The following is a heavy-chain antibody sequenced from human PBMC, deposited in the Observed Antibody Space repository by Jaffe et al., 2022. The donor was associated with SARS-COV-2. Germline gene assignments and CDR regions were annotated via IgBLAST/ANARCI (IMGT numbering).Heavy chain of an antibody. V-gene: IGHV3-23*01. Sequence: EVQLLESGGGVVQPGGSLRISCAASGFTISNYVGTWVRQAPGKGLEWVSGISGSGGTTYYADSVKGRFTISRDNAKNTLFLQMNSLRAEDTAVYFCAKGMLYTSGWYPNDAFDIWGHGTMVTVSS. CDR1: GFTISNYV. J-gene: IGHJ3*02. D-gene: IGHD6-19*01. CDR3: AKGMLYTSGWYPNDAFDI. CDR2: ISGSGGTT.